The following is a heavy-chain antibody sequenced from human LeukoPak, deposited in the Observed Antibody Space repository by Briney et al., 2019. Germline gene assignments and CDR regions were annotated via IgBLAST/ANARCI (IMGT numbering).Heavy chain of an antibody. CDR1: GFTFSTYS. V-gene: IGHV3-21*04. D-gene: IGHD6-13*01. CDR2: ITSSSSYI. Sequence: GGSLRLSCAAPGFTFSTYSMNWVRQAPGKGLEWVSSITSSSSYIYYADSVKGRFTISRDNSKNTLSLQVNSLRVDDTAIYYCAIYQQQPRLGSDYWGQGTLVTVSS. J-gene: IGHJ4*02. CDR3: AIYQQQPRLGSDY.